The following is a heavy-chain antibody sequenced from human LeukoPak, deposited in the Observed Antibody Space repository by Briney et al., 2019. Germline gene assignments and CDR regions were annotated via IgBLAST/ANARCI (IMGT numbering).Heavy chain of an antibody. CDR1: GGSISSYY. J-gene: IGHJ4*02. CDR3: ARVNYYDSSGSGDY. D-gene: IGHD3-22*01. Sequence: PSETLSLTCTVSGGSISSYYWSWIRQPPGKGLEWIGYIYYSGSTNYNPSLKSRVTISVDTSKNQFSLKLSSVTAADTAVYYCARVNYYDSSGSGDYWGQGTLVTVSP. V-gene: IGHV4-59*12. CDR2: IYYSGST.